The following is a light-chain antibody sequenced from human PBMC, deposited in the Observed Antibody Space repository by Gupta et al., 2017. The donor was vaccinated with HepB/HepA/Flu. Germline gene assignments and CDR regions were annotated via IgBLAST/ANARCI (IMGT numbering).Light chain of an antibody. CDR2: YND. CDR1: SSTVGSNN. Sequence: HSLLTQSTSTSRTPGPRVTISCACSSSTVGSNNVNWYQQLPGTAPKLLIYYNDERHSGVPDRVSGSKSGTSASLAISGLQSEDEADYYCAAWDTSLNAVVFGGGTKLTV. CDR3: AAWDTSLNAVV. V-gene: IGLV1-44*01. J-gene: IGLJ2*01.